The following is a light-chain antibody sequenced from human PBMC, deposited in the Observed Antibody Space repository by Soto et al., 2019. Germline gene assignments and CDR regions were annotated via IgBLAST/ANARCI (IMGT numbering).Light chain of an antibody. CDR3: QQYGSSPT. CDR2: GAS. V-gene: IGKV3-15*01. J-gene: IGKJ1*01. Sequence: EIVMTQSPATLSVSPVERATLSCRASQSVSSNLAWYQQKPGQAPRLLIYGASTRATGIPARFSGSGSGTEFTLTISRLEPEDFAVYHCQQYGSSPTFGQGTKVDIK. CDR1: QSVSSN.